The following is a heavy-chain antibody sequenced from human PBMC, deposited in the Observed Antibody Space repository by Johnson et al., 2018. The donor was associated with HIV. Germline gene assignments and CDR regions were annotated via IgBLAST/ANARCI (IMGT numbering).Heavy chain of an antibody. J-gene: IGHJ3*02. D-gene: IGHD1-26*01. CDR1: GFTFDDYA. CDR2: IRWNSGSI. CDR3: ARCGYSNYWDVVDI. V-gene: IGHV3-9*01. Sequence: VQLVESGGGLVQPGRSLRLSCAASGFTFDDYAMHWVRQVPGKGLEWVSGIRWNSGSIGYADSVKGRFTISRDNAKNSLYLQMNSVRAEDTAVYYCARCGYSNYWDVVDIWGQGTMVIVSS.